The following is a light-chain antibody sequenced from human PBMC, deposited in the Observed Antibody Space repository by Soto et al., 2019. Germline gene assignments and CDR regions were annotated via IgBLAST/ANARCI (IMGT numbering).Light chain of an antibody. CDR2: GNS. CDR3: QSYDSSLSGWV. Sequence: QSVLTQPPSVSGAPGQRVTISCTGSSSNIGAGYDVHWYQQRPGTAPKLLIYGNSNRPSGVPDRFSGSKSGTSASLAITGLQAEDAADYYCQSYDSSLSGWVFGGGTKLTVL. CDR1: SSNIGAGYD. J-gene: IGLJ3*02. V-gene: IGLV1-40*01.